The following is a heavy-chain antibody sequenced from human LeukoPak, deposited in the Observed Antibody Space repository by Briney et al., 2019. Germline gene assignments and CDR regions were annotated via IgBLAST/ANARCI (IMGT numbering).Heavy chain of an antibody. Sequence: PGGSLRLSCAASGFIFSGYSMNWVRQAPGKGLEWVAVISYDGSNKYYADSVKGRFTISRDNSRNTLYLQMNSLRAEDTAVYYCAKGGIAVAGTSYYYYMDVWGKGTTVTISS. V-gene: IGHV3-30*18. J-gene: IGHJ6*03. D-gene: IGHD6-19*01. CDR3: AKGGIAVAGTSYYYYMDV. CDR2: ISYDGSNK. CDR1: GFIFSGYS.